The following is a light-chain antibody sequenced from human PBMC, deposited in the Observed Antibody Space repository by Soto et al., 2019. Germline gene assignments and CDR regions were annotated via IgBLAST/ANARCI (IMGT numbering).Light chain of an antibody. V-gene: IGKV3-20*01. CDR2: GTS. CDR3: QQYGNSPIT. Sequence: AMTQSPLSLPFTIGQPASISCRSNQSLAHSDGLAYLGWYPQKPGQAPRIXIYGTSSRETGIPDRFSGSGAGTEFTLTISRLEPEDVAVDYCQQYGNSPITFGQGTRLEIK. CDR1: QSLAHSDGLAY. J-gene: IGKJ5*01.